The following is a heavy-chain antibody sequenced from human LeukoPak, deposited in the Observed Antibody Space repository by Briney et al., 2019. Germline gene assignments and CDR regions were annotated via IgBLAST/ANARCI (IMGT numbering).Heavy chain of an antibody. CDR3: ARGGTPGYSSGRIDY. CDR1: GFTVSSNY. D-gene: IGHD6-19*01. J-gene: IGHJ4*02. Sequence: GGSLRLSCVASGFTVSSNYMSWVRQAPGKGLELVSVIYSAGNTYYADSVKGRFTISRHNSKNTLYLQMNSLRVEDTAVYYCARGGTPGYSSGRIDYWGQGTLVTVSS. V-gene: IGHV3-53*04. CDR2: IYSAGNT.